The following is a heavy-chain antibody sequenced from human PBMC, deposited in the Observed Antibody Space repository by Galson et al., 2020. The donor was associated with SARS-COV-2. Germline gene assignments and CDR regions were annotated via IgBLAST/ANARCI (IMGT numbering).Heavy chain of an antibody. CDR1: GFTLSGSA. CDR3: ARETDDYTSSYYDY. V-gene: IGHV3-30*04. D-gene: IGHD6-13*01. Sequence: QLGESLKISCAASGFTLSGSALHWVRQAPGKGLEWVAIISYDGTTKYNSDSVKGRFTISRAISKNTLYLQMNSLRPEDTVVYFCARETDDYTSSYYDYGGQVNLVTVSS. CDR2: ISYDGTTK. J-gene: IGHJ4*02.